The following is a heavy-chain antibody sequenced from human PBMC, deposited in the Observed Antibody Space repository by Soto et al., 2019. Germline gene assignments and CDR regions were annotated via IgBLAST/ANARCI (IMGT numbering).Heavy chain of an antibody. Sequence: ASVKVSCKASGYTFISYYMHWVRQAPGQGLEWMGIINPSGGSTNYAQKFQGRVTMTRDTSTSTVYMELSSLRDEDTAVYFCAREHYFGLDYWGQGTLVTVSS. V-gene: IGHV1-46*01. CDR3: AREHYFGLDY. J-gene: IGHJ4*02. CDR1: GYTFISYY. CDR2: INPSGGST. D-gene: IGHD1-26*01.